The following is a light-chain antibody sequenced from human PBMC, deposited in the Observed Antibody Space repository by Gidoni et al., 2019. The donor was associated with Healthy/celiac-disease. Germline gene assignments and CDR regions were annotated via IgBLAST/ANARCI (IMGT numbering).Light chain of an antibody. J-gene: IGKJ1*01. Sequence: GDRVTITCRASQSISSWLAWYQQKPGKAPKLLIYDASSLESGVPSRFSGSGSGTEFTLTISSLQPDDFATYYCQQYNSYGTFXQXTKVXIK. CDR3: QQYNSYGT. CDR1: QSISSW. CDR2: DAS. V-gene: IGKV1-5*01.